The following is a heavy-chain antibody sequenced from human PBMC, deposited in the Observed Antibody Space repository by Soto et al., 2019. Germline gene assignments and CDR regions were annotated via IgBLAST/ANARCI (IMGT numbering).Heavy chain of an antibody. V-gene: IGHV3-74*01. CDR1: GFNFSPYF. CDR3: VRDRGTPDSFDI. Sequence: EAHLVESGGGLPQPGGSLRLSCVASGFNFSPYFMAWVRQGPGRGLEWVSHIKGDGTTTAYADSVRGRFIISRDNGRNTLFLQMNSLRDEGTAVYYCVRDRGTPDSFDIWGQGTTVIVSS. CDR2: IKGDGTTT. J-gene: IGHJ3*02. D-gene: IGHD1-26*01.